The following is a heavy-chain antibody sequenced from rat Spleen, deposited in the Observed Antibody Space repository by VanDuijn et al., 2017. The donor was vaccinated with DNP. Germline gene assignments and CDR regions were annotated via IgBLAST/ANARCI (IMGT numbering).Heavy chain of an antibody. CDR2: ITGSGGTT. Sequence: EVQLVESGGGLVQPGRSLKLSCAASGFTFSNYYMAWIRQVPGKGLEWVASITGSGGTTYYPDSVKGRFTISRDNAKSILYLQMDSLRSEDTATYYCTRYYDSFDYWGQGVMVTVSS. D-gene: IGHD1-1*01. CDR3: TRYYDSFDY. CDR1: GFTFSNYY. J-gene: IGHJ2*01. V-gene: IGHV5-25*01.